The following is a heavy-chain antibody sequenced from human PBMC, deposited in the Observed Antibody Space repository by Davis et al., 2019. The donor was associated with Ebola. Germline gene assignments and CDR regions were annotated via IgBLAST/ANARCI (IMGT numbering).Heavy chain of an antibody. J-gene: IGHJ4*02. CDR1: GFTFISYA. Sequence: GESLKISCAASGFTFISYAMSWVRQAPGKGLEWVSSIRGSGRRTDYADSVKGRFTISRDNSKNTLYLQMNSLRGEDTAVYYCAKSSGTTAFWVGYFDYWGQGTLVTVSS. CDR3: AKSSGTTAFWVGYFDY. D-gene: IGHD3-10*01. CDR2: IRGSGRRT. V-gene: IGHV3-23*01.